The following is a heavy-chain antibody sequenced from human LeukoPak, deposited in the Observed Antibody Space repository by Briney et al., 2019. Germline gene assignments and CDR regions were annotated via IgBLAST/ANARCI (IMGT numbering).Heavy chain of an antibody. CDR3: TTLYGSGRFD. J-gene: IGHJ4*02. Sequence: GGSLRLSCAASGFIVSNAWMSWVRQAPGKGLEWVGRIRSKTLGGTTDYTAPAEGRFTISRDDSKNTLYLQMNSLKIEDTAVYYCTTLYGSGRFDWGQGTLVTVSS. CDR1: GFIVSNAW. D-gene: IGHD3-10*01. CDR2: IRSKTLGGTT. V-gene: IGHV3-15*01.